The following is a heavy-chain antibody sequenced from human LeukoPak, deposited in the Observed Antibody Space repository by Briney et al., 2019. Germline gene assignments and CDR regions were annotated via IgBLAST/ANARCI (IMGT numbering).Heavy chain of an antibody. CDR1: GGTFSSYA. Sequence: SVKVSCKASGGTFSSYAISWVRQAPGQGLEWMGGIIPIFGTANYAQKFQGRDTIATDESTSTAYMELSSLRSEDTAVYYCARDSGGYYYDSSGYYSLDYWGQGTLVTVSS. CDR2: IIPIFGTA. V-gene: IGHV1-69*05. J-gene: IGHJ4*02. D-gene: IGHD3-22*01. CDR3: ARDSGGYYYDSSGYYSLDY.